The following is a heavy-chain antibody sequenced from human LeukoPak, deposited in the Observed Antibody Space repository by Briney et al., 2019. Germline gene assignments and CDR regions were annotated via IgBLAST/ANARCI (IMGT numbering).Heavy chain of an antibody. CDR2: INHSGST. CDR3: ANPARDFADSGAITW. CDR1: GGSFSGYY. J-gene: IGHJ4*02. V-gene: IGHV4-34*01. D-gene: IGHD4-17*01. Sequence: SETLSLTCAVYGGSFSGYYWSWIRQPPGKGLEWIGEINHSGSTNYNPSLKSRVTISVDTSKNQFSLKLSSVTAADTAVYYCANPARDFADSGAITWWGQGTLVTVSS.